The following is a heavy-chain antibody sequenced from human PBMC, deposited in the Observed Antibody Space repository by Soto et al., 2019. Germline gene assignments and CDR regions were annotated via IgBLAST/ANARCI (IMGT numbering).Heavy chain of an antibody. Sequence: PGGSLRLSCAASGFTFDDYAMHWVRQAPGKGLEWVSGISWNSGSIGYADSVKGRFTISRDNAKNSLYLQMNSLRAEDTALYYCAAHSSSWYPFDYWGQGTLVTVSS. D-gene: IGHD6-13*01. CDR1: GFTFDDYA. CDR3: AAHSSSWYPFDY. CDR2: ISWNSGSI. V-gene: IGHV3-9*01. J-gene: IGHJ4*02.